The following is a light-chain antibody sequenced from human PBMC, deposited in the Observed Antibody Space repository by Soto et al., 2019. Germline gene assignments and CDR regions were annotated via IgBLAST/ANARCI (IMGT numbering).Light chain of an antibody. V-gene: IGKV3D-15*01. J-gene: IGKJ1*01. CDR1: QSVRSS. Sequence: EIVMTQSPATLSVSPWERATLSCRASQSVRSSIAWYQHKPGQAPRLLIYGASTRATATPERFSGSGSGTDFTLTISRLEPEDFAVYYCHQYDTIVQTFGQGTKVDI. CDR2: GAS. CDR3: HQYDTIVQT.